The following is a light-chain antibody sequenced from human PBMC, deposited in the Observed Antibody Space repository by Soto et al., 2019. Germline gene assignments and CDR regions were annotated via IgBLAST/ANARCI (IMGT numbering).Light chain of an antibody. CDR2: DAF. V-gene: IGKV3-11*01. CDR1: QSVGRY. CDR3: QQRSNWLLT. Sequence: EIVLTQSPATLSLSPGERATLSCRASQSVGRYLAWYQQKPGQAPRLLIYDAFNRATGIPARFSGSGSGTDFTLTISSLEPEDFAVYYCQQRSNWLLTFGPGTKVDIK. J-gene: IGKJ3*01.